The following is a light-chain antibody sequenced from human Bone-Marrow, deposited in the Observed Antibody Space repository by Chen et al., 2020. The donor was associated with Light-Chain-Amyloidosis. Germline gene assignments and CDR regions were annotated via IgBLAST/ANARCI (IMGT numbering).Light chain of an antibody. Sequence: DIQMTQSPSSLSASVGDRVTMTCRASQSISNYLNWYQQRPGKAPKLLIHSASTLQSGVPSRFSGSGFGTDFTLTISSLQPEEFASYYCQQTYNAPGFGPGTKVDI. CDR3: QQTYNAPG. CDR2: SAS. CDR1: QSISNY. V-gene: IGKV1-39*01. J-gene: IGKJ3*01.